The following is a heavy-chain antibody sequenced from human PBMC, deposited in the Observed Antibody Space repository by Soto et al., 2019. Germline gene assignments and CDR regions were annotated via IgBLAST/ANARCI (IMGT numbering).Heavy chain of an antibody. CDR2: INHSGST. J-gene: IGHJ6*03. V-gene: IGHV4-34*01. CDR3: ARKYYDFWSGYFGYMDV. Sequence: WGWIRQPPGKGLEWIGEINHSGSTNYNPSLKSRVTISVDTSKNQFSLKLSSVTAADTAVYYCARKYYDFWSGYFGYMDVWGKGTTVTVSS. D-gene: IGHD3-3*01.